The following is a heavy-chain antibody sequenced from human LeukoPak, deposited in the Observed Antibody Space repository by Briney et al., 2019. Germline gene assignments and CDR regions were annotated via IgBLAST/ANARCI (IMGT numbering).Heavy chain of an antibody. CDR3: ARENGDSRGGEGNFDY. CDR1: GGSISSGGYY. J-gene: IGHJ4*02. D-gene: IGHD6-19*01. Sequence: PSETLSLTCTVSGGSISSGGYYWSWIRQHPGKGLEWIGYIYYSGSTYYNPSLKSRVTISVDTSKNQFSLKLSSVTAADTAVYYCARENGDSRGGEGNFDYWGQGTLVTVSS. V-gene: IGHV4-31*03. CDR2: IYYSGST.